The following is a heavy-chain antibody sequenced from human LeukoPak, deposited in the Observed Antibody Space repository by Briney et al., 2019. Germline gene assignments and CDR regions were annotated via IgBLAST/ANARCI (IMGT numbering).Heavy chain of an antibody. V-gene: IGHV3-11*01. J-gene: IGHJ4*02. CDR3: ARVRYKYGSYYFDY. Sequence: GGSLRLSCAASGFIFSDNYMSWVRQAPGKGLEWVSNISSGGTITNYADSVKGRFTISRDNAKNSLYLRMNSLRAEDTAVYFCARVRYKYGSYYFDYWGQGTLVTVSS. CDR1: GFIFSDNY. CDR2: ISSGGTIT. D-gene: IGHD3-10*01.